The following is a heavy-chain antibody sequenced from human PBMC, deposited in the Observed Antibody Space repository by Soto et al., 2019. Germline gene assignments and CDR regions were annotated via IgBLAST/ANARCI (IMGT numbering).Heavy chain of an antibody. CDR2: INHSGSP. V-gene: IGHV4-34*01. Sequence: PSETLSPTCAVFGGSFSGYYWSWIRQPPGKGLEWIGEINHSGSPNYNPSLKSRVTISVDTSKNQFSLKLSSVTAADTAVYYCARLLGSGRIYFDHWGRGTLVTVSS. CDR1: GGSFSGYY. D-gene: IGHD3-10*02. J-gene: IGHJ4*02. CDR3: ARLLGSGRIYFDH.